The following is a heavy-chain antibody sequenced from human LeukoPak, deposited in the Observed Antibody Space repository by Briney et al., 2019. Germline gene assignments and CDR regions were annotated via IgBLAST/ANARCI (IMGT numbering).Heavy chain of an antibody. CDR1: GFTFSSYG. V-gene: IGHV3-23*01. J-gene: IGHJ6*03. D-gene: IGHD2-2*01. Sequence: PGGSLRLSCAASGFTFSSYGMSWVRRAPGKGLEWVSAISDSGGYTYYADSVKGRFTISRDNSKNTLYLQMNSLRAEDTAVFYCAKVNVVVPAAPYYMDVWGKGTTVTISS. CDR3: AKVNVVVPAAPYYMDV. CDR2: ISDSGGYT.